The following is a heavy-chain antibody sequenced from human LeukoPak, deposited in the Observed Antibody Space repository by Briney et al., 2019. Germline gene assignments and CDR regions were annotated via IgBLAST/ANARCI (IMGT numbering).Heavy chain of an antibody. V-gene: IGHV3-30*19. CDR2: IWYDGSNK. D-gene: IGHD2-15*01. J-gene: IGHJ6*02. CDR3: AGGGSCRYGMDV. Sequence: GGSLRLSCAASGFTFSSYGMHWVRQAPGKGLEWVAVIWYDGSNKYYADSVKGRFTISRDNSKNTLYLQMNSLSADGTAVYYSAGGGSCRYGMDVWGQGTTVTVSS. CDR1: GFTFSSYG.